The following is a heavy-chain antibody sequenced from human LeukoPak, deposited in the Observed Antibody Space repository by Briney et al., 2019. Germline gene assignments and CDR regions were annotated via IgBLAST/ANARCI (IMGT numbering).Heavy chain of an antibody. J-gene: IGHJ6*03. CDR3: ARDGGGLRPHYYYYMDV. D-gene: IGHD5-12*01. CDR2: ISGSGGST. Sequence: PGGSLRLSCAASGFTSSSYAMSWVRQAPGKGLEWVSAISGSGGSTYYADSVKGRFTISRDNAKNSLYLQMNSLRAEDTALYYCARDGGGLRPHYYYYMDVWGKGTTVTVSS. V-gene: IGHV3-23*01. CDR1: GFTSSSYA.